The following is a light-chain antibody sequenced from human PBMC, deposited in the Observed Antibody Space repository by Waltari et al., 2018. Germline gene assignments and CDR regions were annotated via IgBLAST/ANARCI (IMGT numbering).Light chain of an antibody. J-gene: IGLJ2*01. Sequence: QSALTQPASVSGSPGQSITISCTGTSSDVGSYNLVSCYQQHPGKAPKLMIYEVSKRPSGVSNRVSGSKSGNTASLTISGLQAEDEADYYCCSYAGSSTFLVFGGGTKLTVL. CDR3: CSYAGSSTFLV. CDR1: SSDVGSYNL. V-gene: IGLV2-23*02. CDR2: EVS.